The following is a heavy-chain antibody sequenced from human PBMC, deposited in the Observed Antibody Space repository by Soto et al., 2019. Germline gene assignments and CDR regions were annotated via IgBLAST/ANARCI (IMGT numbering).Heavy chain of an antibody. D-gene: IGHD3-10*01. Sequence: ASVKVSCKASGYTFISYGISWVRRAPGQGLEWMGWISPNSGNTNYAQKLQDRVTMTTDTSTSTAYMELRSLRSDDTAVYYCARRPPFSFGHFVTYYFDYWGQGTLVTVSS. CDR1: GYTFISYG. J-gene: IGHJ4*02. CDR2: ISPNSGNT. V-gene: IGHV1-18*01. CDR3: ARRPPFSFGHFVTYYFDY.